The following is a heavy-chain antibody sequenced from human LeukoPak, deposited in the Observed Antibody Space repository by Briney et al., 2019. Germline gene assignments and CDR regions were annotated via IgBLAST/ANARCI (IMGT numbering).Heavy chain of an antibody. D-gene: IGHD2-2*02. J-gene: IGHJ4*02. Sequence: LVKPSESLSLTCTVSGGSISSYYWSWIRQPPGKGLEWIGYIYYSGSTNYNPSLKSRVTISVDTSKNQFSLKLTSVTAADTAVYYCARPGCCSSTSCYSDYSGQGTLVTVSS. CDR1: GGSISSYY. CDR2: IYYSGST. CDR3: ARPGCCSSTSCYSDY. V-gene: IGHV4-59*13.